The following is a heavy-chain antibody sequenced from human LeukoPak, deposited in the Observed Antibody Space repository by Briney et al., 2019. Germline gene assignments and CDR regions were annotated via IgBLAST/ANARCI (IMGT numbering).Heavy chain of an antibody. J-gene: IGHJ5*02. D-gene: IGHD4-17*01. Sequence: PSETLSLTCTVSGGSISSGSYYWSWIRQPAGKGLEWIGRIYTSGSTNYNPSLKSRVTISVDTSKNQFSLKLSSVTAADTAVYYCARDGPSAYGVSWLDPWGQGTLVTVSS. CDR1: GGSISSGSYY. V-gene: IGHV4-61*02. CDR3: ARDGPSAYGVSWLDP. CDR2: IYTSGST.